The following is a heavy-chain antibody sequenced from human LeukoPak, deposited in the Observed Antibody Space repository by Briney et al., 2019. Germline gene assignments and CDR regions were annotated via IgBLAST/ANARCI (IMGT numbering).Heavy chain of an antibody. J-gene: IGHJ3*02. CDR2: INHSGGT. CDR3: ARPPKNYDYVWGSYRFPRNDAFDI. Sequence: SQTLSLTCAVYGGSFSGYYWSWIRQPPGKGLEWIGEINHSGGTNYNPSLKSRVTISVDTSKNQFSLKLSSVTAADTAVYYCARPPKNYDYVWGSYRFPRNDAFDIWGQGTMVTVSS. CDR1: GGSFSGYY. D-gene: IGHD3-16*02. V-gene: IGHV4-34*01.